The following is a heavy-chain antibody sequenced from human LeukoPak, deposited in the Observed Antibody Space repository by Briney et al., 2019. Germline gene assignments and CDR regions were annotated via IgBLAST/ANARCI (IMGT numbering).Heavy chain of an antibody. CDR2: ISDNGDGT. CDR3: AKERESTGYFDY. D-gene: IGHD3-10*01. J-gene: IGHJ4*02. CDR1: VWTFSRYA. Sequence: GGALSHSCACSVWTFSRYAMTGLRPAPGKGVEWVSAISDNGDGTYYADSVKGRFTISRDNSKNTLYLQMNSLGAEDTAVYYCAKERESTGYFDYWGQGTLVTVSS. V-gene: IGHV3-23*01.